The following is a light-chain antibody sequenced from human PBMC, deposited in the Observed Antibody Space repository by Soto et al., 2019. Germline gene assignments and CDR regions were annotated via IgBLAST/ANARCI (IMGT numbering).Light chain of an antibody. CDR1: QSVSST. Sequence: EIVMTQSPATLSVSPGERATLSCRASQSVSSTLAWYQQKPGQAPRLLIYGASTRATGIPARCSGSGAGTEFTLTISSLQSADGAVYYYQQYNKWSQYNFGQGTKLEIK. CDR3: QQYNKWSQYN. V-gene: IGKV3-15*01. CDR2: GAS. J-gene: IGKJ2*01.